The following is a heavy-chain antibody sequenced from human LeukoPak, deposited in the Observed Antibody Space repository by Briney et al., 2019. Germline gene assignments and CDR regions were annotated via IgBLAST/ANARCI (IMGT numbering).Heavy chain of an antibody. CDR3: AFARSNHDAFCS. CDR2: IVVGSGNT. V-gene: IGHV1-58*01. CDR1: GFTFTPSA. D-gene: IGHD2-2*01. Sequence: ASVKVSCKASGFTFTPSALHWVRQARGQRLEWIGWIVVGSGNTNYAQKFQERVTITRDMSTSTAYMELSSLRSEDTAVYYCAFARSNHDAFCSQGRVTTVTVSS. J-gene: IGHJ3*02.